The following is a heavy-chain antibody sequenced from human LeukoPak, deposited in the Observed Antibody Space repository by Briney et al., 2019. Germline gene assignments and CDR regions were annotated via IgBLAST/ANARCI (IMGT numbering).Heavy chain of an antibody. CDR3: ARRPPALGAFDI. CDR1: GGSISGSSCY. CDR2: IYYSDSGQM. J-gene: IGHJ3*02. V-gene: IGHV4-39*01. Sequence: NASETVSLTCSVSGGSISGSSCYWGWIRPSPGRGLEWIGSIYYSDSGQMFYNPSLKSRVTMSADTSKHQFSLRVTSVTAADTAVYYCARRPPALGAFDIWGQGTMVSVSS.